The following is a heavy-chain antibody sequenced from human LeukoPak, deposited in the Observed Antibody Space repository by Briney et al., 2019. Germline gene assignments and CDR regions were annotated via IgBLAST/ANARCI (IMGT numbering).Heavy chain of an antibody. CDR2: ISYDGSYE. V-gene: IGHV3-30*03. Sequence: GRSLTLSCAASAFTFSSYGMHWVRQAPGKGLEWVAVISYDGSYEYYADSGKGRFTISRDNSKNTLDLQMNSLRAEDMAVYYCARDFRHTAMGTPPDYWGQGTLVTVSS. D-gene: IGHD5-18*01. CDR1: AFTFSSYG. J-gene: IGHJ4*02. CDR3: ARDFRHTAMGTPPDY.